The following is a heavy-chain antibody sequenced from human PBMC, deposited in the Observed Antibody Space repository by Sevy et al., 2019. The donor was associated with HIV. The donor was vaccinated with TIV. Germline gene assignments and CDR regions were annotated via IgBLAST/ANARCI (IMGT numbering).Heavy chain of an antibody. CDR3: ARDSDWLSAFDI. V-gene: IGHV3-33*01. CDR1: GFTFSSYG. J-gene: IGHJ3*02. CDR2: IWYDGSNK. Sequence: GGSLRLSCAASGFTFSSYGMRWVRQAPGKGLEWVAVIWYDGSNKYYADSVKGRFTISRDNSKNTLYLQMNSLRAEDTAVYYCARDSDWLSAFDIWGQGTMVTVSS. D-gene: IGHD3-9*01.